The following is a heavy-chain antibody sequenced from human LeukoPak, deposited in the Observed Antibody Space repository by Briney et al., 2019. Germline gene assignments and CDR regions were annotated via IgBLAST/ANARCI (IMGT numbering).Heavy chain of an antibody. J-gene: IGHJ6*03. Sequence: ASVKVSCKASGYTFTSYGISWVRQAPGQGLEWMGWISAYNGNTNYAQKLQGRVTMTTDTSTSTAYMELRSLRSDDTAVYYCARAPKYCSSTSCATPPYYYYYYMDVWGKGTTVTVSS. D-gene: IGHD2-2*01. CDR2: ISAYNGNT. CDR1: GYTFTSYG. V-gene: IGHV1-18*01. CDR3: ARAPKYCSSTSCATPPYYYYYYMDV.